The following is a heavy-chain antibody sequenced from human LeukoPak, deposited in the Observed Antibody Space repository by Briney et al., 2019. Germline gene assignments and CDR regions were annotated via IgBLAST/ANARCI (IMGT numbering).Heavy chain of an antibody. CDR2: ISGGDPTT. V-gene: IGHV3-23*01. CDR1: DFSFTTYA. J-gene: IGHJ4*02. Sequence: GGSLRLSCAASDFSFTTYAMSWVRQAPGKGLEWVSSISGGDPTTYYADSVKGRFTISRDNSKNTLYLQMNSLRAEDTAVYYCAKDQVLNYYGSGSYSSFGYWGQGTLVTVSS. D-gene: IGHD3-10*01. CDR3: AKDQVLNYYGSGSYSSFGY.